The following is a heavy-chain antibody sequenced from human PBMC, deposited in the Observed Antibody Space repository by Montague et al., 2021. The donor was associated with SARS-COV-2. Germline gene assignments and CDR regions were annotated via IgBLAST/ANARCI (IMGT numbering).Heavy chain of an antibody. D-gene: IGHD2-21*02. Sequence: CAISGDSVSSNIATWNWIRQSPSRGLEWLGRTYYRSKWYNDYAVSAKSRVIINPDTSNNRISLQLNSVTPEDTAVYYCARAYRGGDCYFYWYFDLWGRGTLVTVSS. CDR3: ARAYRGGDCYFYWYFDL. CDR1: GDSVSSNIAT. J-gene: IGHJ2*01. CDR2: TYYRSKWYN. V-gene: IGHV6-1*01.